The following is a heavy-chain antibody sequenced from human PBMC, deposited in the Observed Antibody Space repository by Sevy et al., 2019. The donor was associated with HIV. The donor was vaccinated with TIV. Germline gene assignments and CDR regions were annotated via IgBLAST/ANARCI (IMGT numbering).Heavy chain of an antibody. J-gene: IGHJ4*02. CDR3: ARGPPDGSYDYFDY. V-gene: IGHV3-21*06. CDR2: ISGSSNYI. D-gene: IGHD1-26*01. CDR1: GFTFSSYN. Sequence: GGSLRVSCAASGFTFSSYNMNWVRQAPGKGLEWVSSISGSSNYIYYAESVKGRFIISRDNAKNTLYLQMNSLRADDTAVYYCARGPPDGSYDYFDYWGQGTLVTVSS.